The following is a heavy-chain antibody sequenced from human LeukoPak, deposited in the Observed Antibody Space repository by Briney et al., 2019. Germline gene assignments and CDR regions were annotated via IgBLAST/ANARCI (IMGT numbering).Heavy chain of an antibody. CDR2: INTGGGT. J-gene: IGHJ4*02. D-gene: IGHD2-8*01. CDR3: ARDYLRCSDY. Sequence: PGGSLRLSCAASGFTFTSYAMSWVRQAPGKGLEWVSAINTGGGTYSADSVKGRFTISRDNSKNTLYLQMNTLRAEDTAVYYCARDYLRCSDYWGQGTLVTVSS. V-gene: IGHV3-23*01. CDR1: GFTFTSYA.